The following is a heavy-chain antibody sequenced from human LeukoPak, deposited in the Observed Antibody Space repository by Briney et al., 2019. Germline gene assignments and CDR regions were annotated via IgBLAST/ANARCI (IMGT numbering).Heavy chain of an antibody. CDR3: ARLVWFGELFRAFDY. CDR1: GGSISSGGYY. V-gene: IGHV4-61*09. D-gene: IGHD3-10*01. CDR2: IYTSGST. J-gene: IGHJ4*02. Sequence: PSQTLSLTCTVSGGSISSGGYYWSWIRQPPGKGLEWIGYIYTSGSTNYNPSLKSRVTISVDTSKNQFSLKLSSVTAADTAVYYCARLVWFGELFRAFDYWGQGTLVTVSS.